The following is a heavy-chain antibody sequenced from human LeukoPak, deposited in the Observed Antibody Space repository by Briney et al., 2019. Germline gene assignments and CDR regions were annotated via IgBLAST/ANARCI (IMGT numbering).Heavy chain of an antibody. J-gene: IGHJ6*02. Sequence: GESLKISCKGSGYSFTSYWIGWVRQMPGKGLEGMGIIYPGDSDTRYSPSFQGQVTISADKSISTAYLQWSSLKASDTAMYYCARSGAYCGGDCYPEDYYYYYGMDVWGQGTTVTVSS. D-gene: IGHD2-21*02. CDR1: GYSFTSYW. CDR2: IYPGDSDT. V-gene: IGHV5-51*01. CDR3: ARSGAYCGGDCYPEDYYYYYGMDV.